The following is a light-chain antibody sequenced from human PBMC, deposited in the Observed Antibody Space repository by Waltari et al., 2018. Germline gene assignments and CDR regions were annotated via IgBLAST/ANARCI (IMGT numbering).Light chain of an antibody. CDR1: SSDVGTYNY. CDR2: EVS. J-gene: IGLJ2*01. Sequence: QSALTQPASVSGSPGQSITISCTGTSSDVGTYNYVSWYQQHPDKAPKLMIYEVSYRPSGVSILFSGSKSGNTSSLTISGLQAEDEADYYCSLYISSSTYWCFGGGTKLTVL. CDR3: SLYISSSTYWC. V-gene: IGLV2-14*01.